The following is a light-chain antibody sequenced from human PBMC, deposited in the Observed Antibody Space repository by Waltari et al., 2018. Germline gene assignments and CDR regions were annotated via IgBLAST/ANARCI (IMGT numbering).Light chain of an antibody. Sequence: QSALTQPASVSGSPGQSITIPCPGTSSDVGSSNLFSWYQQHPGKAPKLMIYERSKRPSGVSNRFSGSKSGNTASLTISGLQAEDEADYYCCSYAGSSTWVFGGGTKLTVL. CDR3: CSYAGSSTWV. CDR1: SSDVGSSNL. CDR2: ERS. J-gene: IGLJ3*02. V-gene: IGLV2-23*01.